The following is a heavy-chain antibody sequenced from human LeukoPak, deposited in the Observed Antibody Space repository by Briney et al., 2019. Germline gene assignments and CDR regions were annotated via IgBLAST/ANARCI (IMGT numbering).Heavy chain of an antibody. CDR2: MYYSGST. D-gene: IGHD4-23*01. Sequence: SKTLSLTCTVSGGSISNYYWSWIRQPPGKGLEWIGYMYYSGSTNYNPSLKSRVTISVDTSKNQFSLKLSSVTAADTAVYYCARGPPTVVTPYWYFDLWGCGTPVTVSS. J-gene: IGHJ2*01. CDR1: GGSISNYY. CDR3: ARGPPTVVTPYWYFDL. V-gene: IGHV4-59*01.